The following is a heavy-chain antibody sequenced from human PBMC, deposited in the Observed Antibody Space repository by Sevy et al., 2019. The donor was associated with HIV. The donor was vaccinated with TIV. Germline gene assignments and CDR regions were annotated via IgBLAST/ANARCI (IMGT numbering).Heavy chain of an antibody. CDR3: ARDSAGGLGYFDWLLFGAANYGMDV. CDR2: ISYDGSNK. J-gene: IGHJ6*02. Sequence: GGSLRLSCAASGFTFSSYAMHWVRQAPGKGLEWVAVISYDGSNKYYADSVKGRFTISRDNSKNTLYLQMNSLRAEDTAAYYCARDSAGGLGYFDWLLFGAANYGMDVWGQGTTVTVSS. V-gene: IGHV3-30*04. CDR1: GFTFSSYA. D-gene: IGHD3-9*01.